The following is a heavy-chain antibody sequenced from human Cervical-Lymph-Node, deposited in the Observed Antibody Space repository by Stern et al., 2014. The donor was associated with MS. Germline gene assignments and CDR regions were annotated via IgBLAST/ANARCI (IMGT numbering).Heavy chain of an antibody. J-gene: IGHJ4*02. CDR1: GFTFSSYG. CDR3: ARDKYTPLEMLDY. CDR2: IWYDGSNK. Sequence: QMQLVQSGGGVVQPGRSLRLSCAASGFTFSSYGMHWVRQAPGKGLEWVAVIWYDGSNKYYADSVKGRFTISRDNSKNTLYLQMNSLRAEDTAVYYCARDKYTPLEMLDYWGQGTLVTVSS. V-gene: IGHV3-33*01. D-gene: IGHD5-24*01.